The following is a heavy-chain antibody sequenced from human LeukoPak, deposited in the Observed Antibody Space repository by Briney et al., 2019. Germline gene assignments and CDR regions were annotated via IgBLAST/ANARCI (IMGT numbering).Heavy chain of an antibody. CDR2: IYSGGST. D-gene: IGHD3-22*01. J-gene: IGHJ4*02. CDR1: GFTVSNNY. CDR3: AREGYYDSSGYYDY. V-gene: IGHV3-53*01. Sequence: PGGSLRLSCAASGFTVSNNYMSWVRQAPGKGLEWVSVIYSGGSTYYADSVKGRFTISRDNSKNTLYLQMNSLRAEDTAVYYCAREGYYDSSGYYDYWGQGTLVTVSS.